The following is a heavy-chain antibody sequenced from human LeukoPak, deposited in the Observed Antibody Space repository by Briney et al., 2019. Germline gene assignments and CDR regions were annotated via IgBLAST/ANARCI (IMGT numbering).Heavy chain of an antibody. CDR1: GFTFDDYA. CDR2: ISWNSGII. J-gene: IGHJ4*02. CDR3: AKDIASTGTLGFDY. V-gene: IGHV3-9*01. Sequence: GRSLRLSCAASGFTFDDYAMHWVRQAPGKGLEWVSSISWNSGIIGYADSVKGRFTISRDNAKNSLYLQMNSLRAEDTALYYCAKDIASTGTLGFDYWGQGTLVTVSS. D-gene: IGHD1-1*01.